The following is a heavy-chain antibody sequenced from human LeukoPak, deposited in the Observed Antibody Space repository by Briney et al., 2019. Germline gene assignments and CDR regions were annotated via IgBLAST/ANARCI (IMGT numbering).Heavy chain of an antibody. Sequence: GGSPRLSCAASGFTFSTYSMNWVRQAPGKGLEWVSSISSGSSYIYYADSVKGRFTISRDNAKNSLYLQMNSLRAEDTAVYYCAREAGGNSGYDWVLWGQGTLVTVSS. CDR3: AREAGGNSGYDWVL. CDR2: ISSGSSYI. CDR1: GFTFSTYS. D-gene: IGHD5-12*01. J-gene: IGHJ4*02. V-gene: IGHV3-21*01.